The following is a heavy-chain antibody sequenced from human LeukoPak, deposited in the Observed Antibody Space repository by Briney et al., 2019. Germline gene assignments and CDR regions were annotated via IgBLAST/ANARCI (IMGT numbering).Heavy chain of an antibody. Sequence: SETLSLTCTVSGGPISSYYWSWIRQPPGKGLEWIGYIYYSGSTNYNPSLKSRVTISVDTSKNQFSLKLSSVTAADTAVYYCARGRPSRYYYYYMDVWGKGTTVTVSS. CDR2: IYYSGST. CDR3: ARGRPSRYYYYYMDV. V-gene: IGHV4-59*12. CDR1: GGPISSYY. J-gene: IGHJ6*03.